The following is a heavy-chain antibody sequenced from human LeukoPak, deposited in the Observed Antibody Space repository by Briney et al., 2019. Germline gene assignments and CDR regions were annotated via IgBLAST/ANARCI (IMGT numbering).Heavy chain of an antibody. CDR2: IGGGGGST. Sequence: GGSLRLSCAASGFTFSNYAMSWVRQAPGKGLEWVWAIGGGGGSTHNADSVKGRFTISRDNSKNALYLHMNSLGDDDTAVYYCAKDWWGNTVTTFLYYWGKGTLVT. V-gene: IGHV3-23*01. D-gene: IGHD4-17*01. J-gene: IGHJ4*02. CDR3: AKDWWGNTVTTFLYY. CDR1: GFTFSNYA.